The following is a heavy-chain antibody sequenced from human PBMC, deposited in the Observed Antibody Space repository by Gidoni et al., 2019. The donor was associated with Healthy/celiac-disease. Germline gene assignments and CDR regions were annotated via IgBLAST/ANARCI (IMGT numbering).Heavy chain of an antibody. J-gene: IGHJ4*02. D-gene: IGHD3-10*01. CDR1: GLTFSGPA. Sequence: EVQLVESGGGLVQPGGSLKLSCAASGLTFSGPAMHWVRQASGKGLEWVGRIRSKANSYATAYAASVKGRFTISRDDSKNTAYLQMNSLKTEDTAVYYCTSLLSPSVWGQGTLVTVSS. CDR2: IRSKANSYAT. V-gene: IGHV3-73*02. CDR3: TSLLSPSV.